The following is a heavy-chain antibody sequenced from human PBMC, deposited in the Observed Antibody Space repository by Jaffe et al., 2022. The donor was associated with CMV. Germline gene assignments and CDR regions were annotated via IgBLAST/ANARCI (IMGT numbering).Heavy chain of an antibody. V-gene: IGHV3-15*01. CDR2: IKSKTDGGTT. D-gene: IGHD5-18*01. J-gene: IGHJ4*02. Sequence: EVQLVESGGGLVKPGGSLRLSCAASGFTFSNAWMSWVRQAPGKGLEWVGRIKSKTDGGTTDYAAPVKGRFTISRDDSKNTLYLQMNSLKTEDTAVYYCTTDGAMVTGPLGLDYWGQGTLVTVSS. CDR1: GFTFSNAW. CDR3: TTDGAMVTGPLGLDY.